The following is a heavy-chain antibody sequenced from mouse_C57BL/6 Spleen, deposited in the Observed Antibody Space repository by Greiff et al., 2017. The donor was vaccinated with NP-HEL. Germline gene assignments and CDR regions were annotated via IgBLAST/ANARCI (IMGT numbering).Heavy chain of an antibody. Sequence: EVKVVESGGGLVKPGGSLKLSCAASGFTFSSYAMSWVRQTPEKRLEWVATISDGGSYTYYPDNVKGRFTISRDNAKNNLYLQMSHLKSEDTAMYYCAREYDYDRYFDVWGTGTTVTVSS. CDR2: ISDGGSYT. V-gene: IGHV5-4*01. J-gene: IGHJ1*03. CDR1: GFTFSSYA. CDR3: AREYDYDRYFDV. D-gene: IGHD2-4*01.